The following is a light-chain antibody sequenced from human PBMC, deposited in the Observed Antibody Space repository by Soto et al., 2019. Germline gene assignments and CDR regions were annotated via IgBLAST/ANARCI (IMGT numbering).Light chain of an antibody. CDR3: QAYDYSLTASV. CDR1: SSDVGGYNY. Sequence: QSALTQPPSASGSPGQSVTISCTGTSSDVGGYNYVSWYQQHPGKAPKVMIYEVSKRPSGVPDRFSGSKSGNTASLTVSGLQAEDEADYYCQAYDYSLTASVFGGGTQLTVL. CDR2: EVS. J-gene: IGLJ3*02. V-gene: IGLV2-8*01.